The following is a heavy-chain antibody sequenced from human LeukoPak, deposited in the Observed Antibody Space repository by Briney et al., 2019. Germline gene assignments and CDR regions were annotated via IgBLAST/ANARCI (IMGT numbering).Heavy chain of an antibody. D-gene: IGHD4-17*01. CDR3: ARLPDYGDYVGAFDI. V-gene: IGHV4-38-2*02. CDR2: IYHSGST. J-gene: IGHJ3*02. CDR1: GYSISSGYY. Sequence: LETLSLTCTVSGYSISSGYYWGWIRQPPGKGLEWIGSIYHSGSTYYNPSLKSRVTISVDRSKNQFSLKLSSVTAADTAVYYCARLPDYGDYVGAFDIWGQGTMVTVSS.